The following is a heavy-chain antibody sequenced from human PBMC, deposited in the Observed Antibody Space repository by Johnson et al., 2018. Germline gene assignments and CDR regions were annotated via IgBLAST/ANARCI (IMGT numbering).Heavy chain of an antibody. D-gene: IGHD6-13*01. Sequence: EVQLVETGGGLVQPGGSLRLSCAASGFTFSSYAMSWVRQAPGKGLEWVSAISGSGGSTYYADSVKGRFTISRDNSKNTLYLQRNSRRAEDTAVYYCAKCAAADYYYYYYMDVWGKGTTVTVSS. J-gene: IGHJ6*03. CDR1: GFTFSSYA. CDR3: AKCAAADYYYYYYMDV. CDR2: ISGSGGST. V-gene: IGHV3-23*04.